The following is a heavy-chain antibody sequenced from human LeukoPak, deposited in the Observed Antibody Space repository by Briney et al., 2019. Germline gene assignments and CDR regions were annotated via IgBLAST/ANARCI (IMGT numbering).Heavy chain of an antibody. D-gene: IGHD4-11*01. J-gene: IGHJ3*02. V-gene: IGHV3-64*01. CDR3: ASRMTSDAFDI. CDR2: ISSNGGST. Sequence: PGGSLRLSCAASGFTFSSYAMHWVRQAPGKGLEYVSAISSNGGSTYYANSVKGRFTISRDNSKNTPYLQMGSLRAEDMAVYYCASRMTSDAFDIWGQGTMVTVSS. CDR1: GFTFSSYA.